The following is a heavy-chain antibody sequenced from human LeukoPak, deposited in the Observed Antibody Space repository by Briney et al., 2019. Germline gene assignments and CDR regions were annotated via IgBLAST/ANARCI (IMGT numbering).Heavy chain of an antibody. V-gene: IGHV4-38-2*02. Sequence: SETLSLTCTVSGYSISSGYYWGWLRQPPGKGLEWIGSIYHSGSTYYNPSLKSRVTISVNTSKNQFSLKLSSVTAAATAVYDCARVDERGSRSFDYWGQGTLVTVSS. CDR3: ARVDERGSRSFDY. D-gene: IGHD6-13*01. J-gene: IGHJ4*02. CDR1: GYSISSGYY. CDR2: IYHSGST.